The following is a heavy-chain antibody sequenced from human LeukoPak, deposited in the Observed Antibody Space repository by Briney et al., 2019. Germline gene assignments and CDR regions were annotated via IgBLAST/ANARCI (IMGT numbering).Heavy chain of an antibody. V-gene: IGHV4-59*01. CDR3: AGVSVDGFNEFDY. D-gene: IGHD5-24*01. Sequence: PSGTLSLTCTVSGGSISSYYWSWIRQPPGKGLEWSGYIYYSGSINYNPSLKSRVPISVDTYKNQLSTKLISVTAADTAVYHCAGVSVDGFNEFDYGGEGTPVCVSS. CDR2: IYYSGSI. CDR1: GGSISSYY. J-gene: IGHJ4*02.